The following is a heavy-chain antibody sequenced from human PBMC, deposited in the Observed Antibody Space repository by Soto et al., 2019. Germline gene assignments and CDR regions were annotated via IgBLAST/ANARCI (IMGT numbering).Heavy chain of an antibody. CDR2: VYYGGRS. J-gene: IGHJ6*02. CDR1: SAPVSSTTYT. CDR3: ARLHGYCVRGSCHGDYAMDV. Sequence: QLQLQESGPGLVKPSETLSLTCTVSSAPVSSTTYTWGWIRQPPGKGLEWVASVYYGGRSYYNPPLNSRVTISVDTSKNQFSRKMTSVTAADTAVYYCARLHGYCVRGSCHGDYAMDVWGQGTTVTVSS. V-gene: IGHV4-39*01. D-gene: IGHD2-15*01.